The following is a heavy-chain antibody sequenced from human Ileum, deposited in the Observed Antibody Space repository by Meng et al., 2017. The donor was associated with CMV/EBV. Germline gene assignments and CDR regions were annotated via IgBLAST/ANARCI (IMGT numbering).Heavy chain of an antibody. V-gene: IGHV1-2*06. J-gene: IGHJ4*02. D-gene: IGHD7-27*01. CDR1: GDIFTGYY. CDR2: IRLNSGDT. CDR3: ARENWVYDY. Sequence: QVQLVQSGTERKTPGASLKVSCKASGDIFTGYYMHWFRQAPGQELEWMGQIRLNSGDTHYAQKFQGRVTMTRDMSIITAYMELSSLMSDDTAVYYCARENWVYDYWGQGTLVTVSS.